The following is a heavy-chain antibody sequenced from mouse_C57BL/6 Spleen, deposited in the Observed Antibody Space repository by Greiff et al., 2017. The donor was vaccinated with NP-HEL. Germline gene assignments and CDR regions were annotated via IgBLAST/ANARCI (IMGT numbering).Heavy chain of an antibody. J-gene: IGHJ2*01. D-gene: IGHD2-4*01. CDR1: GFTFSDYG. CDR3: ASEGYDYDEYYFDY. V-gene: IGHV5-17*01. Sequence: EVKLMESGGGLVKPGGSLKLSCAASGFTFSDYGMHWVRQAPEKGLEWVAYISSGSSTIYYADTVQGRFTISRDNAKNTLFLQMTSLRSEDTAMYYCASEGYDYDEYYFDYWGQGTTLTVSS. CDR2: ISSGSSTI.